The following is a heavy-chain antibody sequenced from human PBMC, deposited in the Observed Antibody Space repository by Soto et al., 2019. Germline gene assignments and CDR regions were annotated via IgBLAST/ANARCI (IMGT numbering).Heavy chain of an antibody. CDR1: EFTFSGYN. CDR3: AKPRGYYDSSGYPTPDY. D-gene: IGHD3-22*01. V-gene: IGHV3-48*01. J-gene: IGHJ4*02. CDR2: ISSSSGTI. Sequence: EVQLVESGGGLVQPGGSLRLSCAASEFTFSGYNMNWVRQAPGKGLEWVSYISSSSGTIYYADSVKGRFTISRDNAKNSLYLQMNSLRAEDTAVYYCAKPRGYYDSSGYPTPDYWGQGTLVTVSS.